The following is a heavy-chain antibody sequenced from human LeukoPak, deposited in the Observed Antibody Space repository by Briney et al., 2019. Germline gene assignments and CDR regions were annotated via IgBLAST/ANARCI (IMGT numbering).Heavy chain of an antibody. Sequence: GGSLRLSCAASGFTFSSYAMHWVRQAPGKGLEYVSAISSNGGSTYYANSVKGRFTISRDNSKNTLYLQMGSLRAEDMAVYYCAREVCSISCYSHYYYYMDVWGKGTTVTVSS. CDR3: AREVCSISCYSHYYYYMDV. J-gene: IGHJ6*03. CDR1: GFTFSSYA. V-gene: IGHV3-64*01. CDR2: ISSNGGST. D-gene: IGHD2-2*02.